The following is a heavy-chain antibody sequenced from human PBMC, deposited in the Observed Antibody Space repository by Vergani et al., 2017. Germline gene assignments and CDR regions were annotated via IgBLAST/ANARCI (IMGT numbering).Heavy chain of an antibody. CDR3: ARGDYGILTGYGY. Sequence: QVQVVQSGAEVKKSGASVKVSCKTSGYTFSNYYMHWVRQAPGQGLEWMGIINPSGGHTNYAQKFQGRVTMTRDTSTSTVYMELSSLRSEDTAIYYCARGDYGILTGYGYWGQGPLVTVS. CDR1: GYTFSNYY. D-gene: IGHD3-9*01. J-gene: IGHJ4*02. V-gene: IGHV1-46*03. CDR2: INPSGGHT.